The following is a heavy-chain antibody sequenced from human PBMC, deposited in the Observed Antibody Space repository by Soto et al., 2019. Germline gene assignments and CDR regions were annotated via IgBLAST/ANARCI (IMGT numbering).Heavy chain of an antibody. CDR1: GGSISSSSYY. D-gene: IGHD2-21*01. J-gene: IGHJ5*02. Sequence: SETLSLTCTVSGGSISSSSYYWGWIRQPPGKGLEWIGSIYYSGSTYYNPSLKSRVTISVDTSKNQFSLKLSSVTAADTAVYYCARWYCEDGYNSSPCDDYNWLDPWGQGTLVTVSS. V-gene: IGHV4-39*01. CDR2: IYYSGST. CDR3: ARWYCEDGYNSSPCDDYNWLDP.